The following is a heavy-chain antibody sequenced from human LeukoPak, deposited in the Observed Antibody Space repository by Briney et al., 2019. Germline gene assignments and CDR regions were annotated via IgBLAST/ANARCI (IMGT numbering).Heavy chain of an antibody. J-gene: IGHJ6*02. Sequence: GGSLRLSCAASGFTFSSYRMNWVRQAPGKGLEWVSYISSSSSTIYYAGSVKGRFTISRDNAKNSLYLQRNNLIAEGTAFDDVANDLMVRGVIHSYYYGMDVWGQGTTVTVSS. V-gene: IGHV3-48*01. CDR2: ISSSSSTI. CDR1: GFTFSSYR. CDR3: ANDLMVRGVIHSYYYGMDV. D-gene: IGHD3-10*01.